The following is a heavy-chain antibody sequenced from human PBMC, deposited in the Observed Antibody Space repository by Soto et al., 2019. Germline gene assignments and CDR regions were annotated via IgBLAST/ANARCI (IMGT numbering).Heavy chain of an antibody. CDR1: GFSISSYY. V-gene: IGHV4-4*07. J-gene: IGHJ4*02. Sequence: PXETLSLTCTVAGFSISSYYWSWIRQPAGKGLEWIGRIHSSGNTNYNPSLKSRVIMAVDKSKNQFYLKLSSVTAADTAVYYCARDVAGSSGWQYYFDYWGQGTLVTVSS. CDR3: ARDVAGSSGWQYYFDY. CDR2: IHSSGNT. D-gene: IGHD6-19*01.